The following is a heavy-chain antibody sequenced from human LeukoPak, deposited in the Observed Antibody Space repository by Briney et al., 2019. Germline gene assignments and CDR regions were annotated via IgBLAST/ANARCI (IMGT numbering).Heavy chain of an antibody. CDR1: GFTFSSYA. V-gene: IGHV3-30-3*01. Sequence: PGGSLRLSCAASGFTFSSYAMHWVRQAPGKGLEWVAVISYDGSNKYYADSVKGRFTISRDNSKNTLYLQMNSLRAEDTAVYYCARDQGGYPVYYYYYYYMDVWGKGTTVTVSS. D-gene: IGHD3-22*01. CDR3: ARDQGGYPVYYYYYYYMDV. CDR2: ISYDGSNK. J-gene: IGHJ6*03.